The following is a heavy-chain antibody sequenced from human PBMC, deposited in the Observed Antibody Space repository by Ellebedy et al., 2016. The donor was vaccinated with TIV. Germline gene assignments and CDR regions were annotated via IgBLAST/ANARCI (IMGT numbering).Heavy chain of an antibody. CDR2: INTSGST. Sequence: SETLSLTXAVSGSSMSPFYWSWLRQPAGKGLEWIGRINTSGSTYFNPSLKSRVTMSLETSKSQVSLKLTSVTTADTAVYYCARDPPSPGPFDIWGQGTVVTVSS. V-gene: IGHV4-4*07. CDR3: ARDPPSPGPFDI. J-gene: IGHJ3*02. CDR1: GSSMSPFY.